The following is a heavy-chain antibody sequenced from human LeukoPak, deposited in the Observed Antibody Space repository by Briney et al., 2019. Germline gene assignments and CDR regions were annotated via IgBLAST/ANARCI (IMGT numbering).Heavy chain of an antibody. J-gene: IGHJ6*03. CDR1: GFTFSSYA. D-gene: IGHD3-3*01. Sequence: GSLRLSCAASGFTFSSYAMHWVRQAPGKGLEWVAVISYDGSNKYYADSVKGRFTISRDNSKNTLYLQMNSLRAEDTAVYYCARGHYDFWSGYYPKFGEYYYMDVWGKGTTVTVSS. V-gene: IGHV3-30*04. CDR3: ARGHYDFWSGYYPKFGEYYYMDV. CDR2: ISYDGSNK.